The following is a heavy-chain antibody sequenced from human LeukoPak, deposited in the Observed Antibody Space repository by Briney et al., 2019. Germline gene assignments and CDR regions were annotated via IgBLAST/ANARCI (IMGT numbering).Heavy chain of an antibody. D-gene: IGHD5-18*01. CDR1: GFTFSSYA. J-gene: IGHJ6*02. CDR2: ISGSGGST. V-gene: IGHV3-23*01. CDR3: ARDRATGDTAMDYYGTDV. Sequence: SGGSLRLSCAASGFTFSSYAMSWVRQAPGKGLEWVSAISGSGGSTYYADSVKGRFTISRDNSKNTLYLQMNSLRAEDTAVYYCARDRATGDTAMDYYGTDVWGQGTTVTVSS.